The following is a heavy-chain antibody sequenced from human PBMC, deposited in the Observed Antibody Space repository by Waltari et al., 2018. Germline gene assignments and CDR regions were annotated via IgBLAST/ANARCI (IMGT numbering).Heavy chain of an antibody. CDR1: GGSISSYY. V-gene: IGHV4-59*01. J-gene: IGHJ3*02. CDR2: IYYSGST. Sequence: QVQLQESGPGLVKPSETLSLTCTVSGGSISSYYWSWLRQPPGKGLEWIGYIYYSGSTNYNPSLKSRVTISVDTSKNQFSLKLSSVTTADTAVYYCARYSSSNDAFDIWGQGTMVTVSS. CDR3: ARYSSSNDAFDI. D-gene: IGHD6-6*01.